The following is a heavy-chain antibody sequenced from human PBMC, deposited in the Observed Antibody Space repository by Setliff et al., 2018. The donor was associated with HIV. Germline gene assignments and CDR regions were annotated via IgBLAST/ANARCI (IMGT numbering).Heavy chain of an antibody. CDR2: ITKDSSTI. V-gene: IGHV3-48*01. CDR3: ARVVPPHWIVRDTTHFDY. Sequence: HPGGSLRLSCAASGFSFGSYRMTWVRQAPGKGLEWVSYITKDSSTIYYADFVKGRFTISRDNAKNSLYLQMNSLRAEDTAVYYCARVVPPHWIVRDTTHFDYWGQGTLVTVSS. J-gene: IGHJ4*02. CDR1: GFSFGSYR. D-gene: IGHD1-26*01.